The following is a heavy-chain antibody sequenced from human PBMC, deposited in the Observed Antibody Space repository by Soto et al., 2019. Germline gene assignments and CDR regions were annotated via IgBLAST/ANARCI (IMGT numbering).Heavy chain of an antibody. V-gene: IGHV4-39*01. J-gene: IGHJ6*02. CDR2: IYYSGST. D-gene: IGHD4-17*01. Sequence: SETLSLTCTVSGGSISSSSYYWGWIRQPPGKGLEWIGSIYYSGSTYCNPSLKSRVTISVDTSKNQFSLKLSSVTAADTAVYYCARTPDYGDYYYYGMDVWGQGTTVTVSS. CDR1: GGSISSSSYY. CDR3: ARTPDYGDYYYYGMDV.